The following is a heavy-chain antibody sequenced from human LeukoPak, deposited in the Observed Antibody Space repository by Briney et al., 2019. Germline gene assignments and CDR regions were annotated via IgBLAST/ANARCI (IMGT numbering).Heavy chain of an antibody. J-gene: IGHJ6*02. Sequence: GGSLRLSCAASGFSFSSYAMHWVRHAPGKGLEWVAFISYDGSNKYYADSVKGRFTISRDNSKNTLYLQMNSLRAEDTAVYYCARGPYSGSYYPYYYYGMDVWGQGTTVTVSS. CDR3: ARGPYSGSYYPYYYYGMDV. D-gene: IGHD1-26*01. CDR1: GFSFSSYA. V-gene: IGHV3-30-3*01. CDR2: ISYDGSNK.